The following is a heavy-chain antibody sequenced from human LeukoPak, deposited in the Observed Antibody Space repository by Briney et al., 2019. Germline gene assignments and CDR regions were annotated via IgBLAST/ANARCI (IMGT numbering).Heavy chain of an antibody. Sequence: SETLSLTCTVSDASISGYYWSWIRQPPGKGLEWIGYIYYSGSTNYNPSLKSRVTISVDTSKNQFSLKLSSVTAADTAVYYCASYHSSGGDGMDVWGQGTTVTVSS. J-gene: IGHJ6*02. CDR1: DASISGYY. CDR2: IYYSGST. CDR3: ASYHSSGGDGMDV. V-gene: IGHV4-59*01. D-gene: IGHD6-19*01.